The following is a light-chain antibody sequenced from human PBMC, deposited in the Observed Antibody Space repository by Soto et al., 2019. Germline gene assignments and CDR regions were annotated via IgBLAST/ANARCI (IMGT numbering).Light chain of an antibody. CDR1: HNIRDK. J-gene: IGKJ4*01. V-gene: IGKV3-15*01. CDR2: AAS. CDR3: QQYSDWPRT. Sequence: IILTHSPATLSVSPGERVTLSCRASHNIRDKLDWYQQKPGQAPRLLIYAASSRVTAVPDRFSGSGSGTEFTLTISSLQSGDFTVYYCQQYSDWPRTFGGGTQVEIK.